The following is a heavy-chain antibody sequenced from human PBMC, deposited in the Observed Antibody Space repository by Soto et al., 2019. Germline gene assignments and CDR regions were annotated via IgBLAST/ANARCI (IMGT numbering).Heavy chain of an antibody. CDR3: ARVLGGSYYEGLD. D-gene: IGHD3-22*01. J-gene: IGHJ4*02. CDR2: INHSGST. V-gene: IGHV4-34*01. Sequence: QVQLQQWGAGLLKPSETLSLTCAVYGGSFSGYYWSWIRQPPGKGLEWIGEINHSGSTNYNPSLKSRVTISVDTSKNQFSLKLSSVTAADTAVYYCARVLGGSYYEGLDWGQGTLVTVSS. CDR1: GGSFSGYY.